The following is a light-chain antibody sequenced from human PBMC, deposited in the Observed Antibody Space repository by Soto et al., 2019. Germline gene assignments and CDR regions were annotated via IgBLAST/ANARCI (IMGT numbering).Light chain of an antibody. CDR1: QSVSSK. CDR2: GAS. Sequence: EIVRTQSPATLYVSPGERATLSCRASQSVSSKLAWYQQKPGHGPRLLIYGASTRATGLPARFSGSGSGTEFPLTISSLQSADITVYYCQHYNTWLWPFGNGTKVEIK. CDR3: QHYNTWLWP. J-gene: IGKJ1*01. V-gene: IGKV3-15*01.